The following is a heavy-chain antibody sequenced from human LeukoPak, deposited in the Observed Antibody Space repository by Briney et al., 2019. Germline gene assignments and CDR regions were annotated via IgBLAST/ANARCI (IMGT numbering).Heavy chain of an antibody. CDR2: ISSSGST. Sequence: SETLSLTCTVSGDSISSGDYYWSWIRQPAGKGLEWIGRISSSGSTNYNPSLKSRVTISVDTSKNQFSLKLSSVTAADTAVYYCARVPAYYYDSSGSPDAFDIWGQGTMVTVSS. CDR1: GDSISSGDYY. D-gene: IGHD3-22*01. V-gene: IGHV4-61*02. J-gene: IGHJ3*02. CDR3: ARVPAYYYDSSGSPDAFDI.